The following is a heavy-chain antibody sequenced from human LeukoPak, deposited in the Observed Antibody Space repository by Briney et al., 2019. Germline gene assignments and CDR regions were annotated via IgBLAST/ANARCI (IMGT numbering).Heavy chain of an antibody. CDR2: INHSGST. CDR1: GGSFSGYY. CDR3: ARDLYGDYSFDY. D-gene: IGHD4-17*01. V-gene: IGHV4-34*01. Sequence: LETLSLTCAVYGGSFSGYYWSWIRQPPGKGLEWIGEINHSGSTNYNPSLKSRVTISVDTSKNQFSLKLSSVTAADTAVYYCARDLYGDYSFDYWGQGTLVTVSS. J-gene: IGHJ4*02.